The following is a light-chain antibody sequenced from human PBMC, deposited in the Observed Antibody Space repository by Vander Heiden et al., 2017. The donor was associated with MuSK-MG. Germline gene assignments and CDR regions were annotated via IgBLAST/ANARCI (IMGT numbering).Light chain of an antibody. J-gene: IGKJ1*01. Sequence: EIVLTPSPGPLGLSPWSRATLSCRASQSVSSSYLAWYQQKPGQAPRLLIYGASSRATGIPDRFSGSGSGTDFTLTISRLEPEDFAVYYCQQYGSSPRTFGQGTKVEIK. CDR3: QQYGSSPRT. CDR2: GAS. V-gene: IGKV3-20*01. CDR1: QSVSSSY.